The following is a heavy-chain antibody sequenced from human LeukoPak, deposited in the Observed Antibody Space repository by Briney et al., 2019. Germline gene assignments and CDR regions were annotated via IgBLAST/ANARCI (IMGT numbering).Heavy chain of an antibody. CDR2: IYHSGST. Sequence: SETLSLTCAVSGGSLSSGGYSWSWIRQPPGTGLEWIGYIYHSGSTYYNPSLKSRVTISVDRSKNQFSLKLSSVTAADTAVYYCAGGGDKIDYWGQGTLVTVSS. D-gene: IGHD4-23*01. V-gene: IGHV4-30-2*01. CDR3: AGGGDKIDY. CDR1: GGSLSSGGYS. J-gene: IGHJ4*02.